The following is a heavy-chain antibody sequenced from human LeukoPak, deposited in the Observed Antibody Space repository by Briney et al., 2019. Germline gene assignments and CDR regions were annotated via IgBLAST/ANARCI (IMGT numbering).Heavy chain of an antibody. J-gene: IGHJ3*02. CDR3: AGDLNDFWSGYSQGNAFDI. CDR1: GFTFSSYS. CDR2: ISSSSSTI. D-gene: IGHD3-3*01. V-gene: IGHV3-48*01. Sequence: GRSLRLSCAASGFTFSSYSMNWVRQAPGKGLEWVSYISSSSSTIYYADSVKGRFTISRDNAKNSLYLQMNSLRAEDTAVYYCAGDLNDFWSGYSQGNAFDIWGQGTMVTVSS.